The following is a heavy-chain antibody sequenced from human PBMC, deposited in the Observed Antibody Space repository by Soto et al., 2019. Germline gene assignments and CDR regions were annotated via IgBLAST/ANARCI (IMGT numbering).Heavy chain of an antibody. Sequence: SETLSLSCTVSGGSISSYYWSWIRQPPGKGLEWIGYIYYSGSTNYNPSLKSRVTISVDTSKNQFSLKLSSVTAADTAVYYCARDQRIDGYNPWGQGTLVTVSS. J-gene: IGHJ4*02. CDR2: IYYSGST. D-gene: IGHD5-12*01. V-gene: IGHV4-59*01. CDR1: GGSISSYY. CDR3: ARDQRIDGYNP.